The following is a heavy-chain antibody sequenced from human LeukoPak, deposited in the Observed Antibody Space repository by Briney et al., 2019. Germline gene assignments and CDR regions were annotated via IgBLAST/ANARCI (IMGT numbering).Heavy chain of an antibody. J-gene: IGHJ6*03. V-gene: IGHV1-3*03. D-gene: IGHD6-19*01. Sequence: ASVKVSCKASGYTFTSYAMHWVRQAPGQRLEWMGWINAGNGNTKYSQEFQGRVTITRDTSASTAYMELSSLRSEDMAVYYCARGPVAASDYYYYMDVWGKGTTVTVSS. CDR1: GYTFTSYA. CDR2: INAGNGNT. CDR3: ARGPVAASDYYYYMDV.